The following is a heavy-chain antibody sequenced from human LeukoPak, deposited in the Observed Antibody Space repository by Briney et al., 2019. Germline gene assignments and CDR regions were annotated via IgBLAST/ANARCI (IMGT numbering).Heavy chain of an antibody. Sequence: SETLSLTCTVSGGSISSYYWSWIRQPAGKGLEWIGRIYTSGSTNYNPSLKSRVTMSVDTSKNQFSLKLSSVIAADTAVYYCARDSSYIVVVPAAMDYGMDVWGQGTTVTVSS. J-gene: IGHJ6*02. CDR1: GGSISSYY. CDR3: ARDSSYIVVVPAAMDYGMDV. D-gene: IGHD2-2*01. CDR2: IYTSGST. V-gene: IGHV4-4*07.